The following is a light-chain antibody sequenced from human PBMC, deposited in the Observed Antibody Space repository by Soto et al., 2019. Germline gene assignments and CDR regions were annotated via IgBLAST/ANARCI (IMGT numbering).Light chain of an antibody. V-gene: IGLV2-18*01. CDR2: EVS. CDR1: SSDVGSYNR. CDR3: SLYTSSSTVA. Sequence: ALTQRPSVSGSPGQSVTIPCTATSSDVGSYNRVSWYQQPPGTPPKLIIYEVSNRPSGVPDRFSGSKSGNTASLTISGLQAEDEADYYCSLYTSSSTVAFGGGTKLTVL. J-gene: IGLJ2*01.